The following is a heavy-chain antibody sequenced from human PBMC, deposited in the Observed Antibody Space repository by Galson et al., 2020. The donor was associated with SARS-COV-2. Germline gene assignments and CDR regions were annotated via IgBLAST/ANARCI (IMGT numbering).Heavy chain of an antibody. CDR1: GGSIRSNSDY. D-gene: IGHD2-2*01. Sequence: ETLSLTCTVSGGSIRSNSDYWGWIRQPPGKGLEWIGSIYYSGSTYYNPSLKSRVTISVTTSKNQFSLKLRSVTAADTAVYYCARSRDCGSTTCYPFDFWGQGTLVTVSS. CDR2: IYYSGST. V-gene: IGHV4-39*01. J-gene: IGHJ4*02. CDR3: ARSRDCGSTTCYPFDF.